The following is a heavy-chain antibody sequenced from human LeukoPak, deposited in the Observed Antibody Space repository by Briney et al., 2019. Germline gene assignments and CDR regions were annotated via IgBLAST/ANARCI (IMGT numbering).Heavy chain of an antibody. CDR2: ISYDGSNK. J-gene: IGHJ6*02. D-gene: IGHD3-9*01. CDR1: GFTFSSYA. V-gene: IGHV3-30-3*01. Sequence: PGGSLRLSCAASGFTFSSYAMRWVRQAPGKGLEWVAVISYDGSNKNYADSVKGRFTISRDNSKNTLYQQMNSLRAEDTAVYYCARVREYYDILTGYYTQYGMDVWGQGTTVTVSS. CDR3: ARVREYYDILTGYYTQYGMDV.